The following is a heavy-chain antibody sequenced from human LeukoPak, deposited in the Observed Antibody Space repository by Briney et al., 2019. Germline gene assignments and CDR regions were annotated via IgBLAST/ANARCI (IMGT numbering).Heavy chain of an antibody. CDR1: GFTFSSSA. V-gene: IGHV3-48*02. CDR3: VRDQFFSFDY. D-gene: IGHD3-3*01. Sequence: PGGSLRLSCAASGFTFSSSAMSWVRQAPGKGLEWVSYISGTSHLIYYADSVKGRFTISRDNAKNSLYLQMSSLRDGDTAVYYCVRDQFFSFDYWGQGTLVTVSS. J-gene: IGHJ4*02. CDR2: ISGTSHLI.